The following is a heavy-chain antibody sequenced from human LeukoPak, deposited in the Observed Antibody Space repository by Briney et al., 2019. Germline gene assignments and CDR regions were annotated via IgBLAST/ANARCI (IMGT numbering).Heavy chain of an antibody. D-gene: IGHD6-19*01. CDR1: GFSVSNTY. J-gene: IGHJ4*02. CDR2: IYPGGPT. V-gene: IGHV3-66*01. CDR3: VRDTRLRAVDNRKFDY. Sequence: GGSLRLSCAVSGFSVSNTYMTWIRQAPGKGLEWASVIYPGGPTFYADSVQGRFTISRDRSKNTVYLQMSSLRDGDTAVYYCVRDTRLRAVDNRKFDYWGQGTLVTVS.